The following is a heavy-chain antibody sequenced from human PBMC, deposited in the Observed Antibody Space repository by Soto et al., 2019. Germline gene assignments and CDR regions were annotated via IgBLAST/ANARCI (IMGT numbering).Heavy chain of an antibody. CDR1: GGSFSGYY. CDR3: ARGVAAAGSP. D-gene: IGHD6-13*01. Sequence: QVQLQQWGAGLLKPSETLSLTCAVYGGSFSGYYWSWIRQPPGKGLEWIGEINHSGSTNYNPSLKSRVTISVDTSKNQFSLKLSSVTAADTAVYYCARGVAAAGSPWGQGTLVTVSS. V-gene: IGHV4-34*01. CDR2: INHSGST. J-gene: IGHJ5*02.